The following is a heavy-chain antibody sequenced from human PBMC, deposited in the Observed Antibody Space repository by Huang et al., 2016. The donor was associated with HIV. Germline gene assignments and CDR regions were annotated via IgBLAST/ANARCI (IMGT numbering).Heavy chain of an antibody. J-gene: IGHJ1*01. CDR3: ARSLYDSSAYYNQEYFQH. CDR2: ISYYGGNK. Sequence: VQLVESGGGVVQPGRSLRLSCAASGFTFSIYGFHWVRQAPGKGREWVAVISYYGGNKDYSDYVKGRFTSSRDTSKNTLYLQVNRLGAEDTAVYYCARSLYDSSAYYNQEYFQHWGQGTLVTVSS. CDR1: GFTFSIYG. V-gene: IGHV3-30*03. D-gene: IGHD3-22*01.